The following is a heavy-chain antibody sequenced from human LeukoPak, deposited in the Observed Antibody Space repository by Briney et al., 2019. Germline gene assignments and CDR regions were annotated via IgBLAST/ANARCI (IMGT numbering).Heavy chain of an antibody. CDR1: GGSISSGSYY. Sequence: PSETLSLTCTVSGGSISSGSYYWSWIRQPAGKGLEWIGRIYTSGSTNYNPSLKSRVTISVDTSKNQFSLKLSSVTAADTAVYYCARVSRAARGSLIEFDYWGQGTLVTVSS. CDR2: IYTSGST. V-gene: IGHV4-61*02. J-gene: IGHJ4*02. D-gene: IGHD6-6*01. CDR3: ARVSRAARGSLIEFDY.